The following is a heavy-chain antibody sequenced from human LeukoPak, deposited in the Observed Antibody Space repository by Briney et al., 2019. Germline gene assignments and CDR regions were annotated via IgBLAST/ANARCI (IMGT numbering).Heavy chain of an antibody. Sequence: GGSLRLSCAASGFTFRSNWMHWVRQVPGKGLVWVSRINTDGRSTGYADSVKGRFTISRDNAENTLYLQMNSLRAEDTAVYYCVTYGSPWNRLDHWGQGTLVTVSS. CDR3: VTYGSPWNRLDH. CDR1: GFTFRSNW. D-gene: IGHD1-1*01. CDR2: INTDGRST. V-gene: IGHV3-74*01. J-gene: IGHJ4*02.